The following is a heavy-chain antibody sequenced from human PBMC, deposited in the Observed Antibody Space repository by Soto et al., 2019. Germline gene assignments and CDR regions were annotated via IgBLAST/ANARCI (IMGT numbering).Heavy chain of an antibody. Sequence: QVQLVQSGAEVKKPGASVKVSCKASGYTFTSYAMHWVRQAPGQRLEWMGWINAGNGNTKYSQKFQGRVTITRDTSASTAYMELSSLRCEGKAVYDCARTGGYYLYDYLGQGTVVTVSS. V-gene: IGHV1-3*01. CDR3: ARTGGYYLYDY. J-gene: IGHJ4*02. CDR1: GYTFTSYA. CDR2: INAGNGNT. D-gene: IGHD3-22*01.